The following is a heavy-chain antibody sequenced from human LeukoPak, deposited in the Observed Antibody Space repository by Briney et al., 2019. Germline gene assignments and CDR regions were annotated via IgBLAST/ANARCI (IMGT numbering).Heavy chain of an antibody. V-gene: IGHV6-1*01. CDR2: TYYRSKWYN. Sequence: SQTLSLTCAISGDSVSSNSAAWNWIRQSPSRGLEWLGRTYYRSKWYNDYAVSVKSRITINPGTSKNQFSLQLNSVTPEDTAVYYCAREGGYVGVVMGLGYYYYMDVWGKGTTVTVSS. J-gene: IGHJ6*03. CDR1: GDSVSSNSAA. D-gene: IGHD3-22*01. CDR3: AREGGYVGVVMGLGYYYYMDV.